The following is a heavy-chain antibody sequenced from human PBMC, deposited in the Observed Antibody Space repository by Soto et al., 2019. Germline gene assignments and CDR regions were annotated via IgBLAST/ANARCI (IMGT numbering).Heavy chain of an antibody. Sequence: GASVKVSCKASGYTFTSYGISWVRQAPGQGLEWMGWISAYNGNTNYAQKLQGRVTMTTDTSTSTAYMELRSLRSDDTAVYYCAREVGGYYNPLHFPDWGQGTLVTVSS. V-gene: IGHV1-18*01. CDR2: ISAYNGNT. D-gene: IGHD3-9*01. J-gene: IGHJ4*02. CDR1: GYTFTSYG. CDR3: AREVGGYYNPLHFPD.